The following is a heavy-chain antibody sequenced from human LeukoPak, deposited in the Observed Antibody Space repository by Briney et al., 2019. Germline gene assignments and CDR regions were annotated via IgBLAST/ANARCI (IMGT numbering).Heavy chain of an antibody. CDR3: ARGGWFIVDY. Sequence: PGGSLRLSCAASGFTFDDYAMHWVRQAPGKGLEWVSGISWNSGSIGYADSVKGRFTISRDNAKNTLYLQMNSLRAEDTAVYYCARGGWFIVDYWGQGTLVTVSS. CDR1: GFTFDDYA. J-gene: IGHJ4*02. V-gene: IGHV3-9*01. D-gene: IGHD3-10*01. CDR2: ISWNSGSI.